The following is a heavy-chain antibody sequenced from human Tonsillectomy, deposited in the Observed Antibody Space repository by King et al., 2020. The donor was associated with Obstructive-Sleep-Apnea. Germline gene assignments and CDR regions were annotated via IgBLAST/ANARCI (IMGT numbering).Heavy chain of an antibody. CDR3: ARGYYYGSGRTDY. V-gene: IGHV3-30-3*01. CDR1: GCTFSSYA. J-gene: IGHJ4*02. CDR2: ISYDGSNK. Sequence: VQLVESGGGAVQPGRSLRLSWAASGCTFSSYAMHLVGHAPVTGLEWAAVISYDGSNKYYVASVKGRVTISRDNCKNTLYLQMNSLRAEDTAVYYCARGYYYGSGRTDYWGQGTLVTVSS. D-gene: IGHD3-10*01.